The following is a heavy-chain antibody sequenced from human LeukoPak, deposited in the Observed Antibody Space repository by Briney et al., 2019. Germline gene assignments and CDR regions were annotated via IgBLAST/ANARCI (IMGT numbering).Heavy chain of an antibody. V-gene: IGHV3-23*01. Sequence: GGSLRLSCAASGFTFSSYGMSWVRQAPGKGLEWVSAISGSGGSTYYADSVKGRFTISRDNSKNTLYLQMNSLRAEDTAVYYCARILYVLRYFDGKTDYWGQGTLVTVSS. CDR3: ARILYVLRYFDGKTDY. D-gene: IGHD3-9*01. J-gene: IGHJ4*02. CDR2: ISGSGGST. CDR1: GFTFSSYG.